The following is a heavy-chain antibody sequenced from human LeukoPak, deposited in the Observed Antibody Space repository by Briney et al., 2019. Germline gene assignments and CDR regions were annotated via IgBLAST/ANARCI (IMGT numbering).Heavy chain of an antibody. Sequence: GGSLRLSCAASGFTFSSYAMNWVRQAPGKGLEWVAHISFDGSDKYYADSVKGRCTISRDNAKNTLNLQMNSLRAEDTAVYYCAKVPGGNFIYYYYRGVWGKGTTVTISS. CDR1: GFTFSSYA. CDR3: AKVPGGNFIYYYYRGV. CDR2: ISFDGSDK. D-gene: IGHD1-1*01. V-gene: IGHV3-30*04. J-gene: IGHJ6*03.